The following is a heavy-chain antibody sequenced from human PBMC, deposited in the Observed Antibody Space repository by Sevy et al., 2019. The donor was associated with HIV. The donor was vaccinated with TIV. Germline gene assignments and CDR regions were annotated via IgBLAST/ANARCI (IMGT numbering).Heavy chain of an antibody. CDR1: GYTFTGYY. CDR2: INPNSGGT. CDR3: ARDRLRLGELSLSPSDAFDI. D-gene: IGHD3-16*02. V-gene: IGHV1-2*02. Sequence: ASVKVSCKASGYTFTGYYMHWVRQAPGQGLEWMGWINPNSGGTNYAQKFQGRVTMTRDMSISTAYMELSRLRSDDTAVYYCARDRLRLGELSLSPSDAFDIWGQGTMVTVSS. J-gene: IGHJ3*02.